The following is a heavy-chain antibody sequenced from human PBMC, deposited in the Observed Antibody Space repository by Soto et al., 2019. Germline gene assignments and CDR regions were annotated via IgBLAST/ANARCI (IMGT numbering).Heavy chain of an antibody. Sequence: QVQLVQSGAEVKKPGSSVKVSCKAPGGTFSTYAISWVXXAPGQGLEWMGGVIPIFGTPKYAQKFQGRVTITADESTSTGYMEXRSLRSEDTAVYYCARSQGGSSSLDIYYYYYYGMDVWGQGTTVTVSS. CDR3: ARSQGGSSSLDIYYYYYYGMDV. V-gene: IGHV1-69*01. CDR1: GGTFSTYA. D-gene: IGHD2-15*01. CDR2: VIPIFGTP. J-gene: IGHJ6*02.